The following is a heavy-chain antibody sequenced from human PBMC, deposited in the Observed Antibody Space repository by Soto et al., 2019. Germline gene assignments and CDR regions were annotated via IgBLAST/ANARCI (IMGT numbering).Heavy chain of an antibody. J-gene: IGHJ5*02. V-gene: IGHV1-18*01. CDR1: GYSFSTYE. CDR2: VSAYRDYT. Sequence: ASVKVSCKASGYSFSTYEINWLRQAPGQGLEWIGWVSAYRDYTDYAEKFQDRVTMTTDTSTNTAYMELRSLRSDDTAVYYCARSRDMARGVPNWFDPWGQGTLVTVSS. CDR3: ARSRDMARGVPNWFDP. D-gene: IGHD3-10*01.